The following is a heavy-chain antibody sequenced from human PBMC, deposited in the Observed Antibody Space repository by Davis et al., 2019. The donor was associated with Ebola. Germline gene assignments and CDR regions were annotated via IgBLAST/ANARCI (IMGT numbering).Heavy chain of an antibody. CDR2: INAGNGNT. CDR1: GYTFTSYG. CDR3: ARWAGENAFDI. V-gene: IGHV1-3*01. D-gene: IGHD1-26*01. Sequence: ASVKVSCKASGYTFTSYGISWVRQAPGQGLEWMGWINAGNGNTKYSQKFQGRVTITRDTSASTAYMELSSLRSEDTAVYYCARWAGENAFDIWGQGTMVTVSS. J-gene: IGHJ3*02.